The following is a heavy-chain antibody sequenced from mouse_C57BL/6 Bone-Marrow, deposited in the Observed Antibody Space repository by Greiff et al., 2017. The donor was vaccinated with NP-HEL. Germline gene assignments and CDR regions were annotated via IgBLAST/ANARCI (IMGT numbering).Heavy chain of an antibody. Sequence: VQLQQSGPELVKPGASVKIPCKASGYTFTDYNMDWVKQSHGKSLEWIGDINPNNGGTIYNQKFKGKATLTVDKSASTAYMELRSLTSEDTAVYYCARSLYGILYAMDYWGQGTSVTVSS. CDR1: GYTFTDYN. CDR2: INPNNGGT. J-gene: IGHJ4*01. D-gene: IGHD2-1*01. CDR3: ARSLYGILYAMDY. V-gene: IGHV1-18*01.